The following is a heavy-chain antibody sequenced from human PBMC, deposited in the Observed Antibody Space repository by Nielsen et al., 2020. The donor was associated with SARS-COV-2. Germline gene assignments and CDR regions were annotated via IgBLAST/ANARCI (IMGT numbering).Heavy chain of an antibody. D-gene: IGHD6-19*01. CDR1: GFTFSSYS. V-gene: IGHV3-21*01. Sequence: GGSLRLSCAASGFTFSSYSMNWVRQAPGKGLEWVSSISSSSSYIYYADSVKGRFTISRDNAKNSLYLQMNSLRAEDTAVYYCARDLGSGWYGSAFDIWGQGTMVTVSS. CDR2: ISSSSSYI. J-gene: IGHJ3*02. CDR3: ARDLGSGWYGSAFDI.